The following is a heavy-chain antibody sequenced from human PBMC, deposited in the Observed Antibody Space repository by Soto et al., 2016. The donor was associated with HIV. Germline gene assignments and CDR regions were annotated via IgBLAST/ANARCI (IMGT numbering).Heavy chain of an antibody. Sequence: EVQLVESGGGVVWPGGSLRLSCAASGFTFDDYGMSWVRQAPGKGLEWVSGINWNGGSTTYADSVRGRFTIPRDNAKNSLYLQMNSLRAEDTALYYCARDRGYYYGSGSSKAVYYYGMDVWGQGTTVTVSS. V-gene: IGHV3-20*04. CDR3: ARDRGYYYGSGSSKAVYYYGMDV. J-gene: IGHJ6*02. CDR2: INWNGGST. CDR1: GFTFDDYG. D-gene: IGHD3-10*01.